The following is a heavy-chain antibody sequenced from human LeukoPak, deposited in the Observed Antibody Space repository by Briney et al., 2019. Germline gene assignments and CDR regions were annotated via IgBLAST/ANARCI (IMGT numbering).Heavy chain of an antibody. CDR1: GFTFSSYG. CDR2: ISYDESNK. D-gene: IGHD3-10*01. J-gene: IGHJ4*02. V-gene: IGHV3-30*18. Sequence: GGSLRLSCAASGFTFSSYGMHWVRQAPGKGLEWVAVISYDESNKYYADSVEGRFTISRDNSKNTLYLQMNSLRAEDTAVYYCAKLSLYGSGIDYWGQGTLVTVSS. CDR3: AKLSLYGSGIDY.